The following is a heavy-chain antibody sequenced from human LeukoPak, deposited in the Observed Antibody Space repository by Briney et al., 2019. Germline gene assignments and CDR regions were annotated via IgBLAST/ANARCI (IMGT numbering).Heavy chain of an antibody. CDR2: IYSSGST. D-gene: IGHD6-13*01. CDR3: ARTAAAGIHFDY. V-gene: IGHV4-4*07. CDR1: GGSVNSYY. J-gene: IGHJ4*02. Sequence: SETLSLTCTVSGGSVNSYYWSWLRQPAGKGLEWIGRIYSSGSTNYNPSLKSRVTMSVDMSKNQFSLKLSSVTAADTAVYYCARTAAAGIHFDYWGQGTLVTVSS.